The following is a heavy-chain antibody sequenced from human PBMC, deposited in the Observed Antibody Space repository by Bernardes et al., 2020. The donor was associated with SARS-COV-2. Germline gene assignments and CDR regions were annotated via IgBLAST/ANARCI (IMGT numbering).Heavy chain of an antibody. Sequence: GGSLRLSCAASGVTVSSSYMSWIRQSPGKGLEWVSVIYRDGSTYYADSVKGRFTISRDNSENTLYFQMNSLRAEDTALYYCARERREYGDAFDLWGQGTLVTVSS. CDR2: IYRDGST. CDR1: GVTVSSSY. J-gene: IGHJ3*01. V-gene: IGHV3-66*02. D-gene: IGHD6-6*01. CDR3: ARERREYGDAFDL.